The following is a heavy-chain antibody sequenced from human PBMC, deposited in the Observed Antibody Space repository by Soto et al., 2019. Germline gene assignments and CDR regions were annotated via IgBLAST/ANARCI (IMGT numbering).Heavy chain of an antibody. V-gene: IGHV1-18*04. D-gene: IGHD3-3*01. CDR1: GYTFTSYG. CDR3: ARVSGFFGVVIIRDYYYGMDV. CDR2: ISAYNGDT. J-gene: IGHJ6*02. Sequence: ASVKVSCKASGYTFTSYGISWVRQAPGQGLEWMGWISAYNGDTNYAKKLQGRVTMTTDTSTSTAYMELRSLRSDDTAVYYCARVSGFFGVVIIRDYYYGMDVWGQGTTVTVSS.